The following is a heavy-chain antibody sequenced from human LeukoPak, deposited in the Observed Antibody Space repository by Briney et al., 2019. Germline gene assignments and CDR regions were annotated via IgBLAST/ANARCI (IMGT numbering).Heavy chain of an antibody. Sequence: GGSLRLSCSASGFIFSNYWMTWVRQAQGKGLEWVANIKQDGSEKYYVDSVKGRFTISRDNAKKSLYLQMNSLRAEDTAVYFCARDMIILQSWGQGTLVTVSS. V-gene: IGHV3-7*04. CDR3: ARDMIILQS. CDR2: IKQDGSEK. CDR1: GFIFSNYW. J-gene: IGHJ5*02. D-gene: IGHD3-16*01.